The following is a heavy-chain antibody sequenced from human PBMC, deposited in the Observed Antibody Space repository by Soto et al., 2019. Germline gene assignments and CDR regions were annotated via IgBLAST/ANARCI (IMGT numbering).Heavy chain of an antibody. CDR3: ARIVRYFGELETYNWFDP. V-gene: IGHV2-26*01. CDR1: GFSLSNARMG. Sequence: QVTLQESGPVLVKPTETLTLTCTVSGFSLSNARMGVTWIRQPPGRALEWLAHIFSSDEKSYITSLEIRLTISKDTSKSQVVLIMTNMDPVDTATYYCARIVRYFGELETYNWFDPWGQGTLVTVSS. D-gene: IGHD3-10*01. J-gene: IGHJ5*02. CDR2: IFSSDEK.